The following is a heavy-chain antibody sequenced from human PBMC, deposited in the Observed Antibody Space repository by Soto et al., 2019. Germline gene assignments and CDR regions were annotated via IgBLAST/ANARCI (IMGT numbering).Heavy chain of an antibody. J-gene: IGHJ4*02. V-gene: IGHV1-18*04. CDR2: VSPYNGNT. Sequence: ASVKVSCKTSGCTFLDYGISWVRQAPGQGLEWMGWVSPYNGNTAYAHKVQGRVTMTTDTTTGTAYMELRSLRSDDTAVYYCASTLTTYYYDSSGYHTTPDYWGQGTLVTVS. CDR3: ASTLTTYYYDSSGYHTTPDY. D-gene: IGHD3-22*01. CDR1: GCTFLDYG.